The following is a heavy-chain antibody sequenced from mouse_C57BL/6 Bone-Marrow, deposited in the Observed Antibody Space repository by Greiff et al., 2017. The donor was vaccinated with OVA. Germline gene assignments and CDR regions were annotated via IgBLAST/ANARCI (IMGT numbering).Heavy chain of an antibody. CDR3: ARRGVTPWFAY. V-gene: IGHV8-12*01. D-gene: IGHD2-2*01. Sequence: QVTLKESGPGILQSSQTLSLTCSFSGFSLSTSGMGVSWIRQPSGKGLEWLAHIYWDDDKRYNPSPKSRLTISKDTSRNQAFLKITSVDTADTATYYCARRGVTPWFAYWGKGTLVTVSA. J-gene: IGHJ3*01. CDR1: GFSLSTSGMG. CDR2: IYWDDDK.